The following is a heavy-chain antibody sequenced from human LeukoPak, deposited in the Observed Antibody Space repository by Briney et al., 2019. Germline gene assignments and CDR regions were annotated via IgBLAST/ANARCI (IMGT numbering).Heavy chain of an antibody. V-gene: IGHV3-7*01. CDR3: AKHKIAWRTFDC. J-gene: IGHJ4*02. Sequence: GGSLRLSCVASGFTSRDYWMTWVRQAPGKGLEWVANIKEDGSQINHVDSVKGRFTISRDNAKNSLYLRMNSLRVEDTAVYYCAKHKIAWRTFDCWGQGTLVTVSS. D-gene: IGHD1/OR15-1a*01. CDR2: IKEDGSQI. CDR1: GFTSRDYW.